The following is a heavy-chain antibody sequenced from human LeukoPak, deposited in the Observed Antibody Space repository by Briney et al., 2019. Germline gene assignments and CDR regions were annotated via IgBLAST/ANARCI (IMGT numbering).Heavy chain of an antibody. Sequence: SETLSLTCAVYGGSSSGYYWSWIRQPPGKGLEWIGEINHSGSTNYNPSLKSRVTISVDTSKNQFSLKLSSVTAADTAVYYCACSTPRVAFDIWGQGTMVTVSS. V-gene: IGHV4-34*01. J-gene: IGHJ3*02. CDR1: GGSSSGYY. D-gene: IGHD4-23*01. CDR3: ACSTPRVAFDI. CDR2: INHSGST.